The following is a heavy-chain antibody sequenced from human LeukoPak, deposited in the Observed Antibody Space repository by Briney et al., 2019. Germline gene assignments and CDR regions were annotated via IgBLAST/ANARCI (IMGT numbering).Heavy chain of an antibody. D-gene: IGHD3-16*02. CDR2: IIPIFGTA. V-gene: IGHV1-69*13. Sequence: SVKVSCKASGGTFTSYAISWVRQAPGQGLEWLGGIIPIFGTANYAQKFQGRVTIAADESTSTAYMEMSSLRSEDTAVYYCARGRLGELSLHSRFDYWGQGTLVTVSS. J-gene: IGHJ4*02. CDR1: GGTFTSYA. CDR3: ARGRLGELSLHSRFDY.